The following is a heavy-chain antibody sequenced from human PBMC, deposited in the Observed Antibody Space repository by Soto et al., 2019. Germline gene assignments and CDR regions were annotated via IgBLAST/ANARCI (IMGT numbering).Heavy chain of an antibody. CDR2: IYYSGST. D-gene: IGHD5-18*01. J-gene: IGHJ5*02. CDR1: GGSISSGGYY. V-gene: IGHV4-31*03. CDR3: AREYSFGPYNWFDP. Sequence: PSETLSLTCTVSGGSISSGGYYWSWIRQHPGKGLEWIGYIYYSGSTYYNPSLKSRVTISVDTSKNQFSLKLSSVTAADAAVYFCAREYSFGPYNWFDPWGQGTLVTVSS.